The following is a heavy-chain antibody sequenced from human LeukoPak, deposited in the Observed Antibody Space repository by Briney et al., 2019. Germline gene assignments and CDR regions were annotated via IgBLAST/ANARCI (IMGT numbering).Heavy chain of an antibody. CDR1: GFTFSSYA. CDR3: AKDQYDYVWGSYRFHFGY. CDR2: ISGSGGST. D-gene: IGHD3-16*02. V-gene: IGHV3-23*01. J-gene: IGHJ4*02. Sequence: PGASLRLSCAASGFTFSSYAMSWVRQAPGKGLEWVSAISGSGGSTYYADSVKGRFTISRDNSKNTLYLQMNSLRAEDTAVYYSAKDQYDYVWGSYRFHFGYWGQGTLVTVSS.